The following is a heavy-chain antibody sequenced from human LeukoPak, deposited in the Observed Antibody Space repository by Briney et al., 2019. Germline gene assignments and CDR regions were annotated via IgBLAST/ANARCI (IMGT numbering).Heavy chain of an antibody. V-gene: IGHV3-15*01. D-gene: IGHD5-18*01. CDR1: GFTFSDAW. CDR2: IKSKRDGETT. J-gene: IGHJ6*03. CDR3: AREGYRGYSYARNEYYYYYYYMDV. Sequence: GGSLRLSCAASGFTFSDAWMSWVRQAPGKGLGCVGRIKSKRDGETTEYASPVKGRFTISRDDSKNTLYLQMNSLRAEDTAVYYCAREGYRGYSYARNEYYYYYYYMDVWGKGTTVTVSS.